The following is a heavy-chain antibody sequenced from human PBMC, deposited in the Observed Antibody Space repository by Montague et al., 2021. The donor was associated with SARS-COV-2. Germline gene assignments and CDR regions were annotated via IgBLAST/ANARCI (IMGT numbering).Heavy chain of an antibody. CDR3: ARVDRYWLRNPYYYYGMDV. Sequence: SETLSLTCAVYGGSFSGYYWSWIRQPPGKGLEWIGEINHSGSTNYNPLLKSRVTISVDTSKNQFSLKLSSVTAADTAVYYCARVDRYWLRNPYYYYGMDVWGQGTTVTVSS. CDR1: GGSFSGYY. CDR2: INHSGST. V-gene: IGHV4-34*01. J-gene: IGHJ6*02. D-gene: IGHD5-12*01.